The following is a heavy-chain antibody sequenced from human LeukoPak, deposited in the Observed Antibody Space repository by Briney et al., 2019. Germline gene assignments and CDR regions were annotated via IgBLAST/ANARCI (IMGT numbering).Heavy chain of an antibody. CDR1: GFTFSSYA. CDR3: ARDQSPKWGSGERYFDY. J-gene: IGHJ4*02. Sequence: GGSLRLSCAASGFTFSSYAMHWVRQAPGKGLEWVAVMRNDGSDIDYVDSVNGRFTISRDNSKNTLYLQMNSLRAEDTAVYYCARDQSPKWGSGERYFDYWGQGTLVSVSS. V-gene: IGHV3-33*08. CDR2: MRNDGSDI. D-gene: IGHD7-27*01.